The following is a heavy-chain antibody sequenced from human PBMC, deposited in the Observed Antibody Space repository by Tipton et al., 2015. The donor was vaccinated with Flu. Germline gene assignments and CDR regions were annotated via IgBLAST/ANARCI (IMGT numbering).Heavy chain of an antibody. CDR1: GFSFSDYY. CDR2: ISATGNTI. CDR3: ARASSSGTYSMDAFNI. Sequence: SLRLSCAASGFSFSDYYVTWIRQAPGRGLEWVSYISATGNTIKYADSVKGRFTISRDNANNSLYLEMNSLRVEDTAVYYCARASSSGTYSMDAFNIWGQGTMVTVSA. D-gene: IGHD1-26*01. J-gene: IGHJ3*02. V-gene: IGHV3-11*01.